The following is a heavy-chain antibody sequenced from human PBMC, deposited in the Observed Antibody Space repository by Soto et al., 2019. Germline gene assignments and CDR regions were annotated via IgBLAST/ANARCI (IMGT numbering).Heavy chain of an antibody. CDR3: ARRTSTSGWRHYFDF. CDR1: GGRFRTYG. J-gene: IGHJ4*02. D-gene: IGHD6-19*01. CDR2: FDPVNSAA. V-gene: IGHV5-51*01. Sequence: LRICWRGVGGRFRTYGVGWMSKVHWKGLEWVGIFDPVNSAARYSPSFQGQVVISADKSVSTAYLQWSSLKASDTAVYYCARRTSTSGWRHYFDFWCQGILVSVSS.